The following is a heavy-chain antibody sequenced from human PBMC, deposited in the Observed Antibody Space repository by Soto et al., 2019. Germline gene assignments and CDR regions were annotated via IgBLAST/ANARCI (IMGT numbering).Heavy chain of an antibody. J-gene: IGHJ4*02. CDR1: GGTFSSYA. CDR3: ARDRRGSSGFYPFLYYFDY. D-gene: IGHD6-19*01. V-gene: IGHV1-69*13. CDR2: IIPKFGTT. Sequence: ASEKVSCKASGGTFSSYAISWVRQAPGQGLEWMGGIIPKFGTTHYAQKFQGRVTITADESTSTAYMELSSLRSEDTAVYYCARDRRGSSGFYPFLYYFDYWGQGALVTVSS.